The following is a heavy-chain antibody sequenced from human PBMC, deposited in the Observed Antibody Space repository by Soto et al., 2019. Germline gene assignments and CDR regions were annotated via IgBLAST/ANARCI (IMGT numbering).Heavy chain of an antibody. D-gene: IGHD2-2*01. Sequence: GASVKVSCKASGYTFTGYYIHWVREAPGQGLEWMGWINPQTGGTSYAQKFQGRVTLSRDTSINTAYLELSRLRFDDAAVYFCARERYQVISDGMDVWG. CDR3: ARERYQVISDGMDV. V-gene: IGHV1-2*02. CDR2: INPQTGGT. J-gene: IGHJ6*02. CDR1: GYTFTGYY.